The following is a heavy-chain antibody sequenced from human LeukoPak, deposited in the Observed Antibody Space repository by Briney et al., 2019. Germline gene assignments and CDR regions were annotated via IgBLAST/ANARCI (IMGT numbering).Heavy chain of an antibody. V-gene: IGHV4-30-4*01. D-gene: IGHD1-1*01. Sequence: SQTLSLTCTVSGGSISSGDYYWSWIRQPPGKGLEWIGYIYYSGSTYYNPSLKSRVTISVDTSKNQFSLKLSSVTAADTAVYYCAREGQLERRARWFDPWGQGTLVTVSS. CDR2: IYYSGST. J-gene: IGHJ5*02. CDR3: AREGQLERRARWFDP. CDR1: GGSISSGDYY.